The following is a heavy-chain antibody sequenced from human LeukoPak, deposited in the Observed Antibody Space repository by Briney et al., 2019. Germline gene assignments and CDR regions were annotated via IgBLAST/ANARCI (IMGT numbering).Heavy chain of an antibody. V-gene: IGHV5-51*01. CDR2: IYPGDFDA. D-gene: IGHD3-10*01. Sequence: GESLKISCKGSGYSFISHWIGWVRQMPGKGLEWMGIIYPGDFDARYSPSFQGQVTISADKSIDTAYLQWSSLQASDTAIYYCARQGYYGSGSQYADYWGQGTRVTVSS. J-gene: IGHJ4*02. CDR1: GYSFISHW. CDR3: ARQGYYGSGSQYADY.